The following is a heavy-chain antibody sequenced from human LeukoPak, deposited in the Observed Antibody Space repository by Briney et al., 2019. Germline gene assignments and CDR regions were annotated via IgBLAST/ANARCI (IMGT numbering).Heavy chain of an antibody. CDR3: ARGTPRYFVWLSYYRSGFDY. CDR1: GGSFSGYY. Sequence: PSETLSLTCAVYGGSFSGYYWSWIRQPPGKGLEWIGEINHSGSTNYNPSLKSRVTISVDTSKNQYSLKLSSVTAADTAVYYCARGTPRYFVWLSYYRSGFDYWGQGTLVTVSS. CDR2: INHSGST. D-gene: IGHD3-9*01. J-gene: IGHJ4*02. V-gene: IGHV4-34*01.